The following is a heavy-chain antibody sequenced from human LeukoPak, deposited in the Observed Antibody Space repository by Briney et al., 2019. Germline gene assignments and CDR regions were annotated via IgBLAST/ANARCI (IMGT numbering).Heavy chain of an antibody. V-gene: IGHV3-7*03. CDR3: ASHDYGDYASFDY. CDR2: IKQDGSEK. D-gene: IGHD4-17*01. J-gene: IGHJ4*02. CDR1: GFSFTTYW. Sequence: PGGSLRLSCAASGFSFTTYWMSWVRQAPGKGLEWVANIKQDGSEKYYVDSVKGRFTISRDNAKSSLYLRMNTLRAEDTAVYYCASHDYGDYASFDYWGQGTLVTVSS.